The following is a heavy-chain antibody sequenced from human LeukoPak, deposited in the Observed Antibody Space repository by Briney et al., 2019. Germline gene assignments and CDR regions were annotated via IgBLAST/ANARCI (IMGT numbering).Heavy chain of an antibody. CDR3: ARGGSCNGGSCYYDY. CDR1: GGTFSSYA. D-gene: IGHD2-15*01. V-gene: IGHV1-69*13. J-gene: IGHJ4*02. Sequence: SVKVSCKASGGTFSSYAISWVRQAPGQGREWMGGIIPIFGTANYAQKFQGRVTITADESTSTAYMELSSLRSEDTAVYYCARGGSCNGGSCYYDYWGQGTLVTVSS. CDR2: IIPIFGTA.